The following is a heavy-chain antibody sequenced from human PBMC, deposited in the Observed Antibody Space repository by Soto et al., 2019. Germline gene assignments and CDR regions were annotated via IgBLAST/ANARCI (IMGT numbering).Heavy chain of an antibody. J-gene: IGHJ4*02. V-gene: IGHV4-34*01. CDR1: SGSLSGYY. CDR2: ISPSGTT. D-gene: IGHD2-15*01. CDR3: ARAPKGSGSAQTRPDF. Sequence: SETLSLTCSLYSGSLSGYYWSWIRQPPGKGLEWIGEISPSGTTNYSPSLKSRVSRSVDTSKNQFSLNLTSLTAADTAVYYCARAPKGSGSAQTRPDFGGQGSLVTVSS.